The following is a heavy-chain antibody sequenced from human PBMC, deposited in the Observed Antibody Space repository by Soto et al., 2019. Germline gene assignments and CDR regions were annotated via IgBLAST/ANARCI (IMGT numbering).Heavy chain of an antibody. Sequence: PSETLSLTCTVSGGSISSGGYYWSWIRQRPGKGLEWIAYIYYDGSTYYNPSLKSRVTISRDTSKNHFSLKLTSVNAADTAVYFCARGDGALAVSHWGQGSLVTVSS. CDR3: ARGDGALAVSH. CDR2: IYYDGST. V-gene: IGHV4-31*03. CDR1: GGSISSGGYY. J-gene: IGHJ4*02. D-gene: IGHD1-26*01.